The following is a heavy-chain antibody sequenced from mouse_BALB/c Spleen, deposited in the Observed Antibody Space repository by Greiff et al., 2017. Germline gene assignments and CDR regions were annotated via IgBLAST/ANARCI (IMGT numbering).Heavy chain of an antibody. V-gene: IGHV1-5*01. CDR2: IYPGNSDT. J-gene: IGHJ4*01. Sequence: DVQLQESGTVLARPGASVKMSCKASGYTFTSYWMHWVKQRPGQGLEWIGAIYPGNSDTSYNQKFKGKAKLTAVTSTSTAYMELSSLTNEDSAVYYCTHYYGPYAMDYWGQGTSVTVSS. CDR1: GYTFTSYW. CDR3: THYYGPYAMDY. D-gene: IGHD1-2*01.